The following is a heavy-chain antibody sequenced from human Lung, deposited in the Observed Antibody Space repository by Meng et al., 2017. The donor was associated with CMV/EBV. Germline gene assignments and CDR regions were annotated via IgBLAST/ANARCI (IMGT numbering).Heavy chain of an antibody. D-gene: IGHD6-19*01. Sequence: LQRSGPALVAPLVTLSLPVAVSVGSISSSNWWSWSRQPPGKGLEWIGEIYHSGSTNYNPSLKSRVTISVDKSKNQFSLKLSSVTAADTAVYYCASFPPPGKQWLVTDYWGQGTLVTVSS. CDR1: VGSISSSNW. CDR3: ASFPPPGKQWLVTDY. V-gene: IGHV4-4*03. CDR2: IYHSGST. J-gene: IGHJ4*02.